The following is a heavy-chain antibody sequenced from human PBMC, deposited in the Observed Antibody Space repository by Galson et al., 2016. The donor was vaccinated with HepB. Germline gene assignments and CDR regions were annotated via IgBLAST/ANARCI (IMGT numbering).Heavy chain of an antibody. CDR3: ARDSVVVTATGAFDI. CDR1: GFTFSSYS. CDR2: ISSSSITI. D-gene: IGHD2-21*02. V-gene: IGHV3-48*04. J-gene: IGHJ3*02. Sequence: GSLRLSCAASGFTFSSYSMNWVRQAPGRGLEWASYISSSSITIYYADSVKGRFTISRANANNSLFLQMNSLRAEDTAVYYCARDSVVVTATGAFDIWGQGAMVTVSS.